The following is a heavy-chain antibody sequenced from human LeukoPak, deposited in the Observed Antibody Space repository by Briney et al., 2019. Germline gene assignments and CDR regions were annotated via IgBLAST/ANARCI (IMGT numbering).Heavy chain of an antibody. CDR1: GGSFSGYY. CDR3: ATLPPKYCSGGSCYSHSGFDY. V-gene: IGHV4-34*01. J-gene: IGHJ4*02. CDR2: INHSGST. D-gene: IGHD2-15*01. Sequence: NPSETLSLTCAVYGGSFSGYYWSWIRQPPGKGLEWIGEINHSGSTNYNPSLKSRVTISVDTSKNQFSLKLSSVTAADTAVYYCATLPPKYCSGGSCYSHSGFDYWGQGTLVTVSS.